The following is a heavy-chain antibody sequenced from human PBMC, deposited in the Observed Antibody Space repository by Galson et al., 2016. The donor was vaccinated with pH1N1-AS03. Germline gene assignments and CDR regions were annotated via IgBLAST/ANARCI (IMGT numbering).Heavy chain of an antibody. V-gene: IGHV3-30*02. D-gene: IGHD3-22*01. J-gene: IGHJ4*02. CDR3: ARAAYDRTEDYYSHFDK. CDR1: GFTFRSFG. CDR2: IRHDGRNK. Sequence: SLRLSCAASGFTFRSFGMNWVRQAPGKGLEWVAFIRHDGRNKFYADSMKGRFTISRDNSKNTLYLQVNSLRTDDTAVYYCARAAYDRTEDYYSHFDKWGQGTLVTVSS.